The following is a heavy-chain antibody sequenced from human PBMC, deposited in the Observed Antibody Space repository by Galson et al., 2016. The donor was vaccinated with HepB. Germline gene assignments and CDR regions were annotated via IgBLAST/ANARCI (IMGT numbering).Heavy chain of an antibody. V-gene: IGHV3-11*06. J-gene: IGHJ3*02. CDR3: ARSGEFSYGDDEYAFDI. D-gene: IGHD5-18*01. CDR1: GFTFSDYY. Sequence: SLRLSCAASGFTFSDYYMSWIRQAPGKGLEWVSYISSNSTFTNYADSVKGRFTISRDNAKNSLYLQMSSLRAEDTAVYYCARSGEFSYGDDEYAFDIWGQGTMVTVSS. CDR2: ISSNSTFT.